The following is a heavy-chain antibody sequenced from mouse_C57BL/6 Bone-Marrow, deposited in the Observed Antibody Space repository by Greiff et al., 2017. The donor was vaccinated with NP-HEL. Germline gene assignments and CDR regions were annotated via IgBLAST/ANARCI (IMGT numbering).Heavy chain of an antibody. Sequence: QVQLQQPGAELVKPGASVKVSCKASGYTFTSYWMHWVKQRPGQGLEWIGRIHPSDSDTNYNQKFKGKATLTVDKSSSTAYMQLSSLTSEDSAVYYCAIDTTVFRSPYYYAMDYWGQGISVTVSS. CDR1: GYTFTSYW. J-gene: IGHJ4*01. V-gene: IGHV1-74*01. D-gene: IGHD1-1*01. CDR2: IHPSDSDT. CDR3: AIDTTVFRSPYYYAMDY.